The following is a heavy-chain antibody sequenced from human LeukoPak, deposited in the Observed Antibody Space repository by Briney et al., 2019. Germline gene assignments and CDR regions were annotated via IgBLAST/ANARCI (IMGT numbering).Heavy chain of an antibody. CDR3: ARFPTLRDYYYYMDV. CDR2: IIPIFGTA. V-gene: IGHV1-69*01. J-gene: IGHJ6*03. D-gene: IGHD3-16*01. Sequence: GSLVKVSCKASGGTFSSYAISWVRQAPGQGLEWMGGIIPIFGTANYAQKFQGRVTITADESTSTAYMELSSLRSEDTAVYYCARFPTLRDYYYYMDVWGKGTTVTVSS. CDR1: GGTFSSYA.